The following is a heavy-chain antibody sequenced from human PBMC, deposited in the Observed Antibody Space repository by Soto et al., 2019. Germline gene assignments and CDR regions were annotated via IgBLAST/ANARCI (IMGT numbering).Heavy chain of an antibody. CDR2: INAGNGNT. D-gene: IGHD6-13*01. Sequence: ASVKVSCKASGYTFTSYAMHWVRQAPGQRLEWMGWINAGNGNTKYSQKFQGRVTMTRDTSTSTAYMELRSLRSDDTAVYYCARESSSSCHDYWGQGTLVTVSS. J-gene: IGHJ4*02. CDR1: GYTFTSYA. CDR3: ARESSSSCHDY. V-gene: IGHV1-3*01.